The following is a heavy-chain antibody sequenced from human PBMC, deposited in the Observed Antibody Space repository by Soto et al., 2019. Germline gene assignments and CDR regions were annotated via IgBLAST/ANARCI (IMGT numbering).Heavy chain of an antibody. V-gene: IGHV3-30*18. CDR3: AKEPRTTAVAAYFDY. CDR1: GFTFSSYG. CDR2: ISYDGSNK. J-gene: IGHJ4*02. Sequence: PGGSLRLSCAASGFTFSSYGMHWVRQAPGKGLEWVAVISYDGSNKYYADSVKGRFTISRDNSKNTLYLQMNSLRAEDTAVYYCAKEPRTTAVAAYFDYWGPGTLVTVSS. D-gene: IGHD6-19*01.